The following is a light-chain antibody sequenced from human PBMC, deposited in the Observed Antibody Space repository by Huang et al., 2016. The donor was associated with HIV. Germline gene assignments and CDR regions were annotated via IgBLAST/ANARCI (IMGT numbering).Light chain of an antibody. CDR3: QQYNNWAFT. CDR1: QSVRSN. Sequence: EVVMMQSPATLSVSPGERATLSCRASQSVRSNLAWYQRIPGQAPRLLSYGASTRATGVPARFSGSGSGTEFTLTISSLRSEDSALYYCQQYNNWAFTFGPGTRVDIK. J-gene: IGKJ3*01. V-gene: IGKV3D-15*02. CDR2: GAS.